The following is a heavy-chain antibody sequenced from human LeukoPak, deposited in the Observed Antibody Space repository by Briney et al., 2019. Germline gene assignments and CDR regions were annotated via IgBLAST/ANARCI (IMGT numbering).Heavy chain of an antibody. D-gene: IGHD6-13*01. CDR2: ISGSDDGT. J-gene: IGHJ4*02. CDR1: GFTFSTYA. CDR3: AKDRFTSAAVNRGNDY. V-gene: IGHV3-23*01. Sequence: PGGSLRLSCAASGFTFSTYAMSWVRQIPGKGLEWVSAISGSDDGTYYADSVKGRFTISRDNSRNTLYLQMNTLRAEDTAVYYCAKDRFTSAAVNRGNDYWGQGTLVTVSS.